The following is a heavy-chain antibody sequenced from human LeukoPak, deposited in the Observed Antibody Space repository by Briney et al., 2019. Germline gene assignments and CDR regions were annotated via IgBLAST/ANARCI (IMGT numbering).Heavy chain of an antibody. J-gene: IGHJ4*02. CDR3: ARSSFGVVISPFHY. Sequence: PGGSLRLSCAASGFTVSSNYMSWVRQAPGKGLEWVSVIYSGGSTYYADSVKGRFTISRDNSKNTLYLQMNSLRAEDSAVYYCARSSFGVVISPFHYWGQGTLVTVSS. CDR1: GFTVSSNY. CDR2: IYSGGST. D-gene: IGHD3-3*01. V-gene: IGHV3-66*01.